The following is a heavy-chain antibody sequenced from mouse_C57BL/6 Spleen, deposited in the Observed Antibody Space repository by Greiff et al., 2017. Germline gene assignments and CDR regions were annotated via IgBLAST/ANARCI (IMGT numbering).Heavy chain of an antibody. J-gene: IGHJ3*01. Sequence: QVQLQQSGAELARPGASVKLSCKASGYTFTSYGISWVKQRTGQGLEWIGELYPRSGNTYYNEKFKGKATLTADKSSSTAYMELLSLTSEDSAGYFCARKEGYDYYGAWFAYWGQGTLVTVSA. V-gene: IGHV1-81*01. CDR3: ARKEGYDYYGAWFAY. CDR1: GYTFTSYG. D-gene: IGHD1-1*01. CDR2: LYPRSGNT.